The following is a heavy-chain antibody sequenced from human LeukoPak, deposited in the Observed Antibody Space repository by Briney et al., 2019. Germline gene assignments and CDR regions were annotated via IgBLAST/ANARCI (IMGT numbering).Heavy chain of an antibody. CDR2: INHTGNVN. CDR3: ARGGGLDV. Sequence: GGSLRLSCAASGFTFSSYWMNWARQAPGKGLEWVASINHTGNVNYYVDSVKGRFTISRDNAKNSLYLQMSNLRAEDTAVYFCARGGGLDVWGQGATVTVSS. D-gene: IGHD3-16*01. J-gene: IGHJ6*02. CDR1: GFTFSSYW. V-gene: IGHV3-7*03.